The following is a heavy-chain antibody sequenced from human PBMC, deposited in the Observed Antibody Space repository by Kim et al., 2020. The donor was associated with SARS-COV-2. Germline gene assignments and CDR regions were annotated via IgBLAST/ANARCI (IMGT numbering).Heavy chain of an antibody. D-gene: IGHD6-13*01. CDR3: ARDGRYSSSWDDDY. V-gene: IGHV1-46*01. Sequence: QKFQGRVTMTRDTSTSTVYMELSSLRSEDTAVYYCARDGRYSSSWDDDYWGQGTLVTVSS. J-gene: IGHJ4*02.